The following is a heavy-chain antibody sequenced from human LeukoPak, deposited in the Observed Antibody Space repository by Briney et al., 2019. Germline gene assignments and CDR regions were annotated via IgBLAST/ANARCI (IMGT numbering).Heavy chain of an antibody. D-gene: IGHD1-26*01. CDR1: GGSFSGYY. CDR3: ARKVPVVGATIP. J-gene: IGHJ5*02. CDR2: INHSGST. Sequence: SETLSLTCAVYGGSFSGYYWSWIRQPPGKGLEWIGEINHSGSTNYNPSLKSRVTISVDTSKNQFSLKLSSVTAADTAVYYCARKVPVVGATIPWGQGTLVTVSS. V-gene: IGHV4-34*01.